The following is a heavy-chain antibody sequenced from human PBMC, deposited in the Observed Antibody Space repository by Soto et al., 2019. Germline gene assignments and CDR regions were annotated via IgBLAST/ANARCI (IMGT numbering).Heavy chain of an antibody. Sequence: GGSLRLSCAASGFTFSSYAMHWVRQAPGKGLEWVAVISYDGSNKYYADSVKGRFTISRDNSKNTLYLQMNSLRAEDTAVYYCAREFWYQARLTRCFDYWGQGTLVTVSS. J-gene: IGHJ4*02. V-gene: IGHV3-30-3*01. CDR3: AREFWYQARLTRCFDY. D-gene: IGHD6-6*01. CDR2: ISYDGSNK. CDR1: GFTFSSYA.